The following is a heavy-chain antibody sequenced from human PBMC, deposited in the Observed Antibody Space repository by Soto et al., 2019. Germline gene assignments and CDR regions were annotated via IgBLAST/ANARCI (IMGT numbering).Heavy chain of an antibody. CDR2: INAGNGNT. CDR3: ARDQSGIGYYVDWFDP. Sequence: QGHLVQSGAEVKKPGASVKVSCKASGYIFNNHAMHWVRQAPGQRLEWMGWINAGNGNTYYSQNSKDRVTFTRDTLATTVFMELVSLTSEDTAAYYCARDQSGIGYYVDWFDPWGQGTLVTVSS. J-gene: IGHJ5*02. V-gene: IGHV1-3*01. CDR1: GYIFNNHA. D-gene: IGHD3-10*02.